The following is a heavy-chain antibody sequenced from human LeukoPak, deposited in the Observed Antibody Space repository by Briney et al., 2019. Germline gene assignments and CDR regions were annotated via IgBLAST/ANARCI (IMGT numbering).Heavy chain of an antibody. D-gene: IGHD3-22*01. Sequence: GSSVKVSCKASGGTFSSYAISWVRQAPGQGLEWMGGIIPIFGTANYAQKFQGRVTTTADESTSTAYMELSSLRSEDTAVYYCARDLPTYYYDSSAYYSWYFDLWGRGTLVTVFS. CDR3: ARDLPTYYYDSSAYYSWYFDL. CDR1: GGTFSSYA. CDR2: IIPIFGTA. J-gene: IGHJ2*01. V-gene: IGHV1-69*01.